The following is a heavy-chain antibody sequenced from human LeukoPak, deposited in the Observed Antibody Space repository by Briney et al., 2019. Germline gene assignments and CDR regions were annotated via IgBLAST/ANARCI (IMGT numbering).Heavy chain of an antibody. V-gene: IGHV4-4*07. CDR2: IYTSGST. J-gene: IGHJ4*02. CDR1: GGSINSNY. CDR3: ARFNSGSYQHYFDY. Sequence: SETLSLTCTVSGGSINSNYWSWIRQPAGKGLEWIGRIYTSGSTNYNPSLKSRVTMSVDTSKNQFSLKLSSVTAADTAVYYCARFNSGSYQHYFDYWGQGTLVTVSS. D-gene: IGHD1-26*01.